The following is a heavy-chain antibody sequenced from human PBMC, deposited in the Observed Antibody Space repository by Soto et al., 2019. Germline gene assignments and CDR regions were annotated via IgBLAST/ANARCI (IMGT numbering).Heavy chain of an antibody. CDR3: ARHGFYGDYASNYFDP. J-gene: IGHJ5*02. V-gene: IGHV5-51*01. D-gene: IGHD4-17*01. CDR2: IYPGDSDA. Sequence: GESLKSSCKASGYNFATYCIAWVLQMPWKGLEYMGIIYPGDSDARYSPSFQGQVTFSADKSISTAYLQWSSLTASDTAIYYCARHGFYGDYASNYFDPWGQGTLVTVSS. CDR1: GYNFATYC.